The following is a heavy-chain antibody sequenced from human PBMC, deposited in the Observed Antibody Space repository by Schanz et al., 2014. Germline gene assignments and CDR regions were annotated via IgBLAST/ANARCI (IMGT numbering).Heavy chain of an antibody. J-gene: IGHJ5*02. D-gene: IGHD3-22*01. Sequence: EVQLVESGGGLVQPGGSLRLSCAASGFTFSDSWMHWVRQAPGKGLSWVSRIDGEGTDTRYADSVKGRFTISRDNARNMVFLQMSSLRADDTAVYYCVRDERISSGVWFDPWGHGTLVTVAS. CDR3: VRDERISSGVWFDP. V-gene: IGHV3-74*01. CDR1: GFTFSDSW. CDR2: IDGEGTDT.